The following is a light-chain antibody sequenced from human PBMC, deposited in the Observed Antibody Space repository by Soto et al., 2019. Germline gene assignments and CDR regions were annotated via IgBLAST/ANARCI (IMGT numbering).Light chain of an antibody. Sequence: EIVLTQSPATLSFSSGERATLSFRASQSVSSSYLAWYQQKPGQAPRLLIYGASSRATGIPDRFSGSGSGTDFTLTISRLEPEDFAVYYCQQYGSSWTFGQGTKVDI. V-gene: IGKV3-20*01. J-gene: IGKJ1*01. CDR1: QSVSSSY. CDR2: GAS. CDR3: QQYGSSWT.